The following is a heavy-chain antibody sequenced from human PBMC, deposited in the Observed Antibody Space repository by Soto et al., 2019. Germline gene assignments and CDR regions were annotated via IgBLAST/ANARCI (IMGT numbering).Heavy chain of an antibody. D-gene: IGHD3-16*01. V-gene: IGHV2-5*02. J-gene: IGHJ4*02. Sequence: QITLKESGPTLVKPTQTLTLTCTFSGFSLSTSGVGVGWIRQPPGKALEWLALIYWDDAKEYSPSLKSRLTIPKDPSKNQVVLIMTNMDPVDTATYYCAHKGGGDRILDYWGQGTLVTVSS. CDR1: GFSLSTSGVG. CDR3: AHKGGGDRILDY. CDR2: IYWDDAK.